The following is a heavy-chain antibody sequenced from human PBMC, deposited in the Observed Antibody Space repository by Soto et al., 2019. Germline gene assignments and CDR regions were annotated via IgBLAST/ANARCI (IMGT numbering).Heavy chain of an antibody. CDR3: ARGDGYYDFDY. Sequence: QVQPVQSGAEVKKPGASVKVSCKASGYTFTSYAMHWVRQAPGQRLEWMGWINAGNGNTKYSQKFQGRVAITRDTTASTASLERSSLRSEDTAVYCRARGDGYYDFDYWGQGTLVTVSS. V-gene: IGHV1-3*01. J-gene: IGHJ4*02. CDR1: GYTFTSYA. D-gene: IGHD3-22*01. CDR2: INAGNGNT.